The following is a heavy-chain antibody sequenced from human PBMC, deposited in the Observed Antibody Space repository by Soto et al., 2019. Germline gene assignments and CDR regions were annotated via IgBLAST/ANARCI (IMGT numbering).Heavy chain of an antibody. J-gene: IGHJ3*02. CDR1: GGSISSGAYS. Sequence: SETLSLTCAVSGGSISSGAYSWSWIRQPPGKGLEWIGFISHSGIADYNPFLKSRVTISVDVSKTQFSLRLSSVTAADTAMYYCAGSMRSSGYFRSFDIWGQGTMVTVSS. CDR3: AGSMRSSGYFRSFDI. CDR2: ISHSGIA. V-gene: IGHV4-30-2*01. D-gene: IGHD3-22*01.